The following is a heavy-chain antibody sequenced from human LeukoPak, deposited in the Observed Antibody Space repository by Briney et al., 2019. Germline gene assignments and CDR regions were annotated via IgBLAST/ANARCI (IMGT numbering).Heavy chain of an antibody. Sequence: PGGSLRLSCVASGFTFSRHDMNWVRQAPGKGLEWVAVISYDGSNKYYADSVKGRFTISRDNSKNTLYLQMNSLRTDDTAVYYCAKGVSSSWSNDAFDIWGQGTMVTVSS. V-gene: IGHV3-30*18. CDR1: GFTFSRHD. D-gene: IGHD6-13*01. J-gene: IGHJ3*02. CDR2: ISYDGSNK. CDR3: AKGVSSSWSNDAFDI.